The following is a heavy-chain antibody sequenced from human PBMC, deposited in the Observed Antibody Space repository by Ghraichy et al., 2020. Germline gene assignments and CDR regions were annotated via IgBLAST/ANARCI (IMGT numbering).Heavy chain of an antibody. CDR1: GFTFSGYS. Sequence: GALRLTCAASGFTFSGYSMVWVRQAPGKGLEWVSYISSSSGNIIYADSVKGRFAISRDNARNSLFLQMNSLRDEDTAVYYCARESRYAFNIWGQGTMVTVSS. J-gene: IGHJ3*02. V-gene: IGHV3-48*02. CDR2: ISSSSGNI. CDR3: ARESRYAFNI.